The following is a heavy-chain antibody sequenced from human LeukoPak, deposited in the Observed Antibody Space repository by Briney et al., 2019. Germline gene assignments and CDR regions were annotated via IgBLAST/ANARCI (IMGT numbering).Heavy chain of an antibody. D-gene: IGHD3-10*01. CDR2: ISYDGSNK. Sequence: GRSLRLSCAASGFTFSSYGVHWVRQAPGKGLEWVAVISYDGSNKYYADSVKGRFTISRDNSKNTLYLQMNSLRAEDTAVYYCANVYYYGSGSPDYWGQGTLVTVSS. CDR1: GFTFSSYG. J-gene: IGHJ4*02. V-gene: IGHV3-30*18. CDR3: ANVYYYGSGSPDY.